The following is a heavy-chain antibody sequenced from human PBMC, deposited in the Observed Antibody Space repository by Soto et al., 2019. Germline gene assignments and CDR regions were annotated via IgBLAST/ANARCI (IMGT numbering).Heavy chain of an antibody. CDR2: ISAYSGNT. CDR1: GYTFTSYG. J-gene: IGHJ5*02. V-gene: IGHV1-18*01. Sequence: GASVKVSCKASGYTFTSYGISWVRQAPGQGLEWMGWISAYSGNTNYAQKLQGRVTMTTDTSTSTAYMELRSLGSDDTAVYYCARDPQYSSSWYNHWFDPWGQGTLVTVSS. D-gene: IGHD6-13*01. CDR3: ARDPQYSSSWYNHWFDP.